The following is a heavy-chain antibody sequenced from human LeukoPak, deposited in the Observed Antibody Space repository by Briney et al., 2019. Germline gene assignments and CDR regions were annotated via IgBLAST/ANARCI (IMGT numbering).Heavy chain of an antibody. V-gene: IGHV4-4*07. CDR3: ARDTFLGC. CDR1: GGSISSYH. J-gene: IGHJ4*02. CDR2: IYTSGFT. Sequence: SETLSLTCTVSGGSISSYHWSWIRQPAGKVLEWIGCIYTSGFTNYNPSLKSRVTMSLDTSKNQFSLNLSSVTAADTAVYYCARDTFLGCWGQGTLVTVSS. D-gene: IGHD6-19*01.